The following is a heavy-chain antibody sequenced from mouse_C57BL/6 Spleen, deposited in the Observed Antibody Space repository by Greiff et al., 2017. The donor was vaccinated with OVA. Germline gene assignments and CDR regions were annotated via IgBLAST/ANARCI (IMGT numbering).Heavy chain of an antibody. CDR3: AKMERAHYYAMDY. Sequence: QVQLKQSGPGLVQPSQSLSITCTVSGFSLTSYGVHWVRQSPGKGLEWLGVIWRGGSTDYNAAFMSRLSITKDNSKSQVFFKMNSLHADDTAIYYCAKMERAHYYAMDYWGQGTSVTVSS. CDR1: GFSLTSYG. CDR2: IWRGGST. V-gene: IGHV2-5*01. J-gene: IGHJ4*01.